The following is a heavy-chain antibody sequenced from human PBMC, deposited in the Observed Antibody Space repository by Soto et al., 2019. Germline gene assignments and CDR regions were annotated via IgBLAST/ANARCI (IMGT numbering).Heavy chain of an antibody. D-gene: IGHD5-12*01. CDR3: ARDRGRGWLRLVF. CDR1: GASITRGGYY. CDR2: IYSSVST. Sequence: HVQLQESGPGLVKASQTLSLTCSVSGASITRGGYYWSWIRQHPVRGLEWIGYIYSSVSTYSNPSPKSRLDMSVDTSKNQFCQKLRSATAADSAIYCCARDRGRGWLRLVFWRQGALVTVSS. J-gene: IGHJ4*02. V-gene: IGHV4-31*03.